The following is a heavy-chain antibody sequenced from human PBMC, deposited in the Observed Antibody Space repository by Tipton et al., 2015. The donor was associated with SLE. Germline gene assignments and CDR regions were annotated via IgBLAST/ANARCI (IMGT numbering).Heavy chain of an antibody. CDR3: ARWTGIIGIDV. J-gene: IGHJ3*01. D-gene: IGHD1-14*01. CDR2: TYYRSRWFI. Sequence: TLSLTCAISGDSVSSDSAARNWIRQSPSRGLEWLGRTYYRSRWFIEYAVSVKSRITINPDTSKNQFSLQLDSVTPEDTALYYCARWTGIIGIDVWGQGTMVTVSS. CDR1: GDSVSSDSAA. V-gene: IGHV6-1*01.